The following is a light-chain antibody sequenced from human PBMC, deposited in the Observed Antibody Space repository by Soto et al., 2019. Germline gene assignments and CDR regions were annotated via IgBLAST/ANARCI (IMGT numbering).Light chain of an antibody. CDR2: TGS. Sequence: DIQMTQSPSYLSASVGDRVTIXXRASQGIKNWLAWYRQKPGKAPNIXIYTGSSLQSGVPSRFSGSGAGTDFTLTINSLQPEDFATYYCQQAASFPITFGQGTRLEI. V-gene: IGKV1-12*01. J-gene: IGKJ5*01. CDR3: QQAASFPIT. CDR1: QGIKNW.